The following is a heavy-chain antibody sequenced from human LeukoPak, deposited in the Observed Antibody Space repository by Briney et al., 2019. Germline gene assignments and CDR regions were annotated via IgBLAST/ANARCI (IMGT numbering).Heavy chain of an antibody. Sequence: GGSLRLSCAASGFTFSSYWMSWVRQAPGKGLEWVANIKQDGSEKYYVDSVKGRFTIPRDNAKNSLYLQMNSLRAEDTAVYYCARVILYGSGSYYIDYWGQGTLVTVSS. D-gene: IGHD3-10*01. J-gene: IGHJ4*02. CDR3: ARVILYGSGSYYIDY. CDR2: IKQDGSEK. CDR1: GFTFSSYW. V-gene: IGHV3-7*03.